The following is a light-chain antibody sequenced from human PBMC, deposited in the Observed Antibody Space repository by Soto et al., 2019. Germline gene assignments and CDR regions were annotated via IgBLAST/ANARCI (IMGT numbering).Light chain of an antibody. Sequence: QSVLTQPPSVSGAPGQRVTISCTGSSSNIGAGYDVHWYQQLPGTAPKVLICGNTNRPSGVPERFSGSKSGTSASLAIAGLQAEDEADYYCQSYDSSLSGSVFGGGTKLTVL. CDR1: SSNIGAGYD. J-gene: IGLJ2*01. CDR2: GNT. CDR3: QSYDSSLSGSV. V-gene: IGLV1-40*01.